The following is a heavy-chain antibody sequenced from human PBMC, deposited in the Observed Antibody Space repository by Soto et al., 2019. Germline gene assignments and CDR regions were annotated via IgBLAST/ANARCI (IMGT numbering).Heavy chain of an antibody. J-gene: IGHJ6*02. V-gene: IGHV4-39*01. D-gene: IGHD2-2*01. CDR1: GGSISSGPYS. CDR2: FYYSEST. CDR3: ARLGGHCSSTSCHGYYGMDV. Sequence: PSETLSLTCTVSGGSISSGPYSWGWIRQPPGKGLEWIGTFYYSESTHYNPSLESRVTISVDTSKNQFPLKVYSVTAADTAVYYCARLGGHCSSTSCHGYYGMDVWGQGTTVT.